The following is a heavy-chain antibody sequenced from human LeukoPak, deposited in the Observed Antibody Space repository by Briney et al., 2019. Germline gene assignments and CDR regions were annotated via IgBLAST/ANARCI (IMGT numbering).Heavy chain of an antibody. CDR1: GFTFSSYA. D-gene: IGHD1-26*01. J-gene: IGHJ4*02. CDR2: ISSSGSTI. Sequence: GGSLRLSCAASGFTFSSYAMSWIRQAPGKGLEWVSYISSSGSTIYYADSAKGRFTISRDNSKNTLYLQMNNLRAEDTAVYYCAKCRVGAANFDYWGQGTLVTVSS. V-gene: IGHV3-23*01. CDR3: AKCRVGAANFDY.